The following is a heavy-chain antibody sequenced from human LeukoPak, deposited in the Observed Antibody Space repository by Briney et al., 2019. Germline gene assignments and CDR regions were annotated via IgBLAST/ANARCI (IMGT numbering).Heavy chain of an antibody. CDR2: ISWDGGST. V-gene: IGHV3-43*01. Sequence: GGSLRLSCAASGFTFDDYTMHWVRQAPGKGLEWVFLISWDGGSTYYADSVKGRFTISRDNSKNSLYLQMNSLRTEDTALYYCAKDKSQGFDYWGQGTLVTVSS. J-gene: IGHJ4*02. CDR3: AKDKSQGFDY. CDR1: GFTFDDYT.